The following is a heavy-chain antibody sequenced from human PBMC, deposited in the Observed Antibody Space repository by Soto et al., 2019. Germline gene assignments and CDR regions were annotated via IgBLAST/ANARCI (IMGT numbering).Heavy chain of an antibody. CDR3: ARNGNFYDSGGSRDY. D-gene: IGHD3-22*01. CDR2: ISASSTYI. Sequence: EVQLVESGGDVDKAGGSLRLSCVGSGFTFSSYNMHWVRQAPGKGLEWVSSISASSTYIHYADSVKGRFTISRDNANNSLYLHMNRLRAADTAVYYCARNGNFYDSGGSRDYWGQGTLVTVSS. J-gene: IGHJ4*02. CDR1: GFTFSSYN. V-gene: IGHV3-21*01.